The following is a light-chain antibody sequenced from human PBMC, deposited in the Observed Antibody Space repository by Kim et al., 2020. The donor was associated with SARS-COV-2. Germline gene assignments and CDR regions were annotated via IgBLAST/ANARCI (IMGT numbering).Light chain of an antibody. CDR3: HVWDSSSDKPV. J-gene: IGLJ2*01. V-gene: IGLV3-21*04. CDR2: YDS. Sequence: AQAMTVSFTRGGNSIASNSVHWYQQNPGRSPALVIYYDSQRPSGIPERFSGSNSGTSATLTISRVEARDEDDYYCHVWDSSSDKPVFGGGTQLTVL. CDR1: SIASNS.